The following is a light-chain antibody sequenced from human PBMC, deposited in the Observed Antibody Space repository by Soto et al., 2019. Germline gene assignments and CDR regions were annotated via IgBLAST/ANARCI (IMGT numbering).Light chain of an antibody. CDR2: EVT. Sequence: QSVLTQPASVSGSRGQSITISCTGTSSDVGNYNLVSWYQKHPGKAPKLLIYEVTQRPSGVTNRFSGSKSGNTASLTISGLQAEDEADYYCCSYAGSSTPLVFGGGTQLTVL. CDR1: SSDVGNYNL. V-gene: IGLV2-23*02. CDR3: CSYAGSSTPLV. J-gene: IGLJ3*02.